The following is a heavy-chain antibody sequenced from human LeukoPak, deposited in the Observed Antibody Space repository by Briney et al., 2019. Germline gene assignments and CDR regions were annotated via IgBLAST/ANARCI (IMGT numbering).Heavy chain of an antibody. Sequence: SETLSLTCTVSGGSISSGGYYWSWIRQHPGTGLEWIGYIYYSGSTYYNPSLKSRVTISVDTSKNQFSLKLSSVTAADTAVYYCARGVGYSYGQNYYYYGMDVWGQGTTVTVSS. CDR1: GGSISSGGYY. J-gene: IGHJ6*02. CDR2: IYYSGST. CDR3: ARGVGYSYGQNYYYYGMDV. V-gene: IGHV4-31*03. D-gene: IGHD5-18*01.